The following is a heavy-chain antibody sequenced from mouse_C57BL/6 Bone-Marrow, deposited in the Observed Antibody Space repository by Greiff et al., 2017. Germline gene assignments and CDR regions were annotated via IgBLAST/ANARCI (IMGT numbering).Heavy chain of an antibody. CDR3: ARQLRRDYFDY. J-gene: IGHJ2*01. D-gene: IGHD1-1*01. Sequence: QVQLQQPGAELVRPGTSVKLSCKASGYTFTSYWLHWVKQRPGQGLEWIGAIDPSDSYTNYNQKFKGKATLTVETSSSTAYIQLSSLTSEDSAVYYCARQLRRDYFDYWGQGTTLTVSS. CDR2: IDPSDSYT. CDR1: GYTFTSYW. V-gene: IGHV1-59*01.